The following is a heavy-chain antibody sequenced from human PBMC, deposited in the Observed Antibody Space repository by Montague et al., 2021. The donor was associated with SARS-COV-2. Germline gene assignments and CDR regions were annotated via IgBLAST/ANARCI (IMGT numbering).Heavy chain of an antibody. CDR3: VRAADNYYPTGPLVGCDL. D-gene: IGHD1-1*01. Sequence: TLSLTCNVSGGSINTPEYYWGRIRPSPGQGLEWIGYDYFSGTNYFYLSLETRTTISIAQSKSPFSLKLRSVTAADTAVYFCVRAADNYYPTGPLVGCDLWGLGTLVTVSS. CDR1: GGSINTPEYY. J-gene: IGHJ4*02. V-gene: IGHV4-30-4*08. CDR2: DYFSGTN.